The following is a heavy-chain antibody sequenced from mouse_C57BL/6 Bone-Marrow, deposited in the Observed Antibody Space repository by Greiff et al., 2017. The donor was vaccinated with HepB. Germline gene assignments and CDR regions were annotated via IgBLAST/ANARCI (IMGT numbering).Heavy chain of an antibody. CDR2: INPGSGGT. CDR3: AREPPGSSPWYFDV. CDR1: GYAFTNYL. V-gene: IGHV1-54*01. Sequence: QVQLQQSGAELVRPGPSVKVSCKASGYAFTNYLIEWVKQRPGQGLEWIGVINPGSGGTNYNEKFKGKATLTADKSSSTAYMQLSSLTSEDSAVYFCAREPPGSSPWYFDVWGTGTTVTVSS. D-gene: IGHD1-1*01. J-gene: IGHJ1*03.